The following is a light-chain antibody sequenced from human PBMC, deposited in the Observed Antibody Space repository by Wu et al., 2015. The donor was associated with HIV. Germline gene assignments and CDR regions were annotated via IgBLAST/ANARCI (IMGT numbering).Light chain of an antibody. Sequence: EIEMTQSPATLSVSPGERATLSCRASQSLRTNLAWYQQRPGQAPRLLIYGATSRATGIPARFSGSGSGTEFTLTISNVQSEDFAIYYCQQYNNGPPVTFGRGPRWRSN. CDR3: QQYNNGPPVT. J-gene: IGKJ4*02. CDR2: GAT. V-gene: IGKV3-15*01. CDR1: QSLRTN.